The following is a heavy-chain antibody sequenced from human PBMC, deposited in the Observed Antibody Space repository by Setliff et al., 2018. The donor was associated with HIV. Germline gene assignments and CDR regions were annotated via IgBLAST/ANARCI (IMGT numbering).Heavy chain of an antibody. CDR3: ARSGYDPMPGAMAPILWYFDL. CDR1: GGSIISGSYY. Sequence: PSETLSLTCTVSGGSIISGSYYWSWIRQPAGKGLEWIGHIYTSGSTNYNPSLKSRLTISLETSKNQFSLKLSSVTAADTAVYYCARSGYDPMPGAMAPILWYFDLWGRGTLVTVSS. V-gene: IGHV4-61*09. CDR2: IYTSGST. J-gene: IGHJ2*01. D-gene: IGHD5-12*01.